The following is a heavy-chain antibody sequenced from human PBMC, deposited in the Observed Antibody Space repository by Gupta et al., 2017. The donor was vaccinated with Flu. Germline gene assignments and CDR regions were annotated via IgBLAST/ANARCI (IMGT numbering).Heavy chain of an antibody. J-gene: IGHJ4*02. V-gene: IGHV3-23*01. D-gene: IGHD3-3*01. CDR3: ATARDGGQLFGY. CDR1: GFTFRSYA. CDR2: IRGDTFAT. Sequence: EVPLLESGGGLVEPGGSLRLSCLASGFTFRSYAMTWVRQVPGRGLVWVSSIRGDTFATFYADSVRGRFTVSRDNSDNTVTMQMDSLTGEDTAVYYCATARDGGQLFGYWGQGTLVTVSP.